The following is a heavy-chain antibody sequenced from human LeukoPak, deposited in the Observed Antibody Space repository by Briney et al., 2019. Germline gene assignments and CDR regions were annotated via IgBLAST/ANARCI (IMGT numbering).Heavy chain of an antibody. D-gene: IGHD6-19*01. CDR3: ASGYSSGWYENFDY. Sequence: SETLSLTCTVSGGSISSYYWSWIRQPPGKGLEWIGEINHSGSTNYNPSLKSRVTISVDTSKNQFSLKLSSVTAADTAVYYCASGYSSGWYENFDYWGQGTLVTVSS. CDR2: INHSGST. V-gene: IGHV4-34*01. CDR1: GGSISSYY. J-gene: IGHJ4*02.